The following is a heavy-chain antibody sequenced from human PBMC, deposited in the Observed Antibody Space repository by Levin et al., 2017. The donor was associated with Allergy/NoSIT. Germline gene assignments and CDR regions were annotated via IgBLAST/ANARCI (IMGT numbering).Heavy chain of an antibody. CDR1: GYSFTSYW. CDR2: IYPGDSDT. D-gene: IGHD3-22*01. J-gene: IGHJ1*01. Sequence: KVSCKGSGYSFTSYWIGWVRQMPGKGLEWMGIIYPGDSDTRYSPSFQGQVTISADKSISTAYLQWSSLKASDTAMYYCARLKGYYYDSSGYYDAEYFQHWGQGTLVTVSS. CDR3: ARLKGYYYDSSGYYDAEYFQH. V-gene: IGHV5-51*01.